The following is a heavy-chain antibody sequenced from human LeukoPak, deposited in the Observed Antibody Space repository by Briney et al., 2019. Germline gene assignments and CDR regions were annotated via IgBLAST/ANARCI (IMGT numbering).Heavy chain of an antibody. D-gene: IGHD5-24*01. CDR1: GYSFTTYW. J-gene: IGHJ6*03. CDR3: ARHRSTNYYYYYMDV. CDR2: IYPGDPDT. Sequence: GESLKISCKGSGYSFTTYWIGWVRQMPGKGLEWMGIIYPGDPDTRYSPSFQGQVTISADKSISTAYLQWSSLKASDTAIYYCARHRSTNYYYYYMDVWGKGTTVTVSS. V-gene: IGHV5-51*01.